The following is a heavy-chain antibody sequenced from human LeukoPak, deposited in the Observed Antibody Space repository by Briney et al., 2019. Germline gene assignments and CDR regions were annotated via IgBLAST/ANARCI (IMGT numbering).Heavy chain of an antibody. D-gene: IGHD1-1*01. J-gene: IGHJ4*02. Sequence: ASVKVSCKASGYTITGYYIHWVRQAPGQGLEWMGWITPNSGDTNYAQKCQGRVTMTRDTSINTAFMELSRLRSDDTAVYYCARDRHWNQGNFDYWGQGTLVTDSS. CDR1: GYTITGYY. CDR2: ITPNSGDT. V-gene: IGHV1-2*02. CDR3: ARDRHWNQGNFDY.